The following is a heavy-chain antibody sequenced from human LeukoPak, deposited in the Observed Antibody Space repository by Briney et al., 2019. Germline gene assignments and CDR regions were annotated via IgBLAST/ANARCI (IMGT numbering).Heavy chain of an antibody. V-gene: IGHV4-61*02. Sequence: PSETLSLTCTASGGSISSGSYYWSWIRQPAGKGLEWIGRIYTSGSTNYNPSLKSRVTISVDTSKNQFSLKLSSVTAADTAVYYCARDYYDSSGYFDAFDIWGQGTMVTVSS. J-gene: IGHJ3*02. CDR3: ARDYYDSSGYFDAFDI. D-gene: IGHD3-22*01. CDR2: IYTSGST. CDR1: GGSISSGSYY.